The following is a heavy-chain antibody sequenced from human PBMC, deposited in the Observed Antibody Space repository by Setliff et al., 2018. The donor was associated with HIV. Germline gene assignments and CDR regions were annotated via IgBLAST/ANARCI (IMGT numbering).Heavy chain of an antibody. V-gene: IGHV4-59*12. D-gene: IGHD1-1*01. Sequence: SETLSLTCTIFGGSIGTYYWTWIRQTPGKGLQWIGYISYSGTTDYNPSLKSRLAISVDTSKMQFSLTVTSMTAADTAVYYCARVRTGDRSFDFWGQGTLVTVSS. CDR2: ISYSGTT. CDR3: ARVRTGDRSFDF. J-gene: IGHJ4*02. CDR1: GGSIGTYY.